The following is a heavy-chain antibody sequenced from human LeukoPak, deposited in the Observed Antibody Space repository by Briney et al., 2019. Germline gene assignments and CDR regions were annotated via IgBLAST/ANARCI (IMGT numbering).Heavy chain of an antibody. CDR1: GFTFSSYA. V-gene: IGHV3-64*01. J-gene: IGHJ4*02. Sequence: GGSLSLSWAASGFTFSSYAMHWVRQAPGKGLEYVSAISSNGGSTYYTTSVKGRFTISRDNSKTTLYLQMGSLRAEDMAVYYCARDQGSPGYCSGGSCPIGYWGQGTLVTVSS. D-gene: IGHD2-15*01. CDR3: ARDQGSPGYCSGGSCPIGY. CDR2: ISSNGGST.